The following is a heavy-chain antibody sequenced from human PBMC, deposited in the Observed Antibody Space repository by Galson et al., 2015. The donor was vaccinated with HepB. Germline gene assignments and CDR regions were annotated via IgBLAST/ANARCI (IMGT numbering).Heavy chain of an antibody. CDR3: ARDAWVAGTLRAPIDY. CDR2: ISYDGSNK. J-gene: IGHJ4*02. V-gene: IGHV3-30*04. CDR1: GFTFSSYA. D-gene: IGHD6-19*01. Sequence: SLRLSCAASGFTFSSYAMHWVRQAPGKGLEWAAVISYDGSNKYYADSVKGRFTISRDNSKNTLYLQMNSLRAEDTAVYYCARDAWVAGTLRAPIDYWGQGTLVTVSS.